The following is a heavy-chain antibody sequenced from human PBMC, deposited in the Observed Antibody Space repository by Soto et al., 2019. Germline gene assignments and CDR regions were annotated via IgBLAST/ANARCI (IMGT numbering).Heavy chain of an antibody. CDR1: GGSVNSGGYY. Sequence: QVQLQESGPGLVKPSQTLSLTCTVSGGSVNSGGYYWSWIRQHPGKGLEWIGYIYYSGTTYYNPSLKSRVSMSVDTSKNQFSMKLSSVTAADTAVYYCARAFDSSGYGFDYWGQGTLVTVSS. V-gene: IGHV4-31*03. CDR2: IYYSGTT. D-gene: IGHD3-22*01. J-gene: IGHJ4*02. CDR3: ARAFDSSGYGFDY.